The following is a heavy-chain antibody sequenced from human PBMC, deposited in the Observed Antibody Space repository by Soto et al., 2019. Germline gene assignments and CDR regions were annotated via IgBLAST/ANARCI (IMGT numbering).Heavy chain of an antibody. J-gene: IGHJ5*02. CDR2: IYPGDSNT. D-gene: IGHD2-8*01. Sequence: GESLKISCAASGYSFSNHWIGWVRQMPGKGLEWMGIIYPGDSNTRYSPSFQGHVTISAANSISTAYLQWSTLKASDSAMYYCARLPKSGVSRFDPWGQGPLVTVSS. CDR1: GYSFSNHW. CDR3: ARLPKSGVSRFDP. V-gene: IGHV5-51*01.